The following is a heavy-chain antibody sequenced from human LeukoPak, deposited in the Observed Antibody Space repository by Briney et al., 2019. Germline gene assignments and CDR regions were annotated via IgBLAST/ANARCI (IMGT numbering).Heavy chain of an antibody. CDR3: ARGFCNVDSCFEGTFGY. CDR2: ISSNEAKK. V-gene: IGHV3-64*02. D-gene: IGHD2-15*01. CDR1: GFSFSTHA. J-gene: IGHJ4*02. Sequence: GGSLRLSCAASGFSFSTHAMHWVRQAPGKGLEYVSGISSNEAKKYYGDSVKGRFTISRDNSNNMVHLQMGSLRPEDMAVYYCARGFCNVDSCFEGTFGYWGQGTLVTVSS.